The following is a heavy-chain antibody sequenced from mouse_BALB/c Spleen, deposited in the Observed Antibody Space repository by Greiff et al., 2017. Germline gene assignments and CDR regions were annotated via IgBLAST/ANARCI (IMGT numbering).Heavy chain of an antibody. D-gene: IGHD1-1*01. CDR2: IYWDDDK. CDR1: GFSLSTSGMG. V-gene: IGHV8-12*01. Sequence: QVTLNESGPGILQPSQTLSLTCSFSGFSLSTSGMGVSWIRQPSGKGLEWLAHIYWDDDKRYNPSLKSRLTISKDTSSNQVFLKITSVDTADTATYYCARVITTVVAYWGQGTLVTVSA. J-gene: IGHJ3*01. CDR3: ARVITTVVAY.